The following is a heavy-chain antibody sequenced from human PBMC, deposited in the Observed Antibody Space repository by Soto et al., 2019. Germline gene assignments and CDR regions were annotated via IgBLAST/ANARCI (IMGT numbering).Heavy chain of an antibody. Sequence: EVQLVESGGGLVQPGGSLRLSCATSGFTFSTYDMHWVRQRPGKGLEWVSLIGTAGDTYFPDSVKGRFTVSRENAKNSFDLQMNNLKADDTAVYSCARDAGYDGLDVWGRGTTVIVSS. CDR3: ARDAGYDGLDV. V-gene: IGHV3-13*01. J-gene: IGHJ6*02. CDR2: IGTAGDT. CDR1: GFTFSTYD.